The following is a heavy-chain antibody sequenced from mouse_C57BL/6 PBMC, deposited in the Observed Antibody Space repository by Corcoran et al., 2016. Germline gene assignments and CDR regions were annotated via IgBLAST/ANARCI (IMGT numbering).Heavy chain of an antibody. V-gene: IGHV1-26*01. CDR1: GYTFTDYY. J-gene: IGHJ1*03. CDR2: INPNNGGT. CDR3: ARDYSNRRFDV. D-gene: IGHD2-5*01. Sequence: EVQLQQSGPELVKPGASVKISCKASGYTFTDYYMNWVKQSHGKSLEWIGDINPNNGGTSYNQKFKGKATLTVDKSSSTAYMELRSLTSEDSAVYYCARDYSNRRFDVWGTGTTVTVSS.